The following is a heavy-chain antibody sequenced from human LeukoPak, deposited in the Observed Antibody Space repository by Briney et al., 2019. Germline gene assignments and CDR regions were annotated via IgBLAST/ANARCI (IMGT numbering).Heavy chain of an antibody. CDR1: GFTFSSYA. CDR3: AKADHPYSGSYPDY. Sequence: GGSLRLSCAASGFTFSSYAMSWVRQAPGKGLEWVSVISGSGGSTYYADSVKGRFTISRDNSKNTLYPQMNSLRAEDTAVYYCAKADHPYSGSYPDYWGQGTLVTVSS. V-gene: IGHV3-23*01. CDR2: ISGSGGST. J-gene: IGHJ4*02. D-gene: IGHD1-26*01.